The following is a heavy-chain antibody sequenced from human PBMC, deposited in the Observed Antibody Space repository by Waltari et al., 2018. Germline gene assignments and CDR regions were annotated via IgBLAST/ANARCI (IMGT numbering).Heavy chain of an antibody. J-gene: IGHJ4*02. Sequence: QVHLVQSGAEGTKPGASVKVSCKVSGNTLTELSMHWVRQAPGKGLEWMGGFDPEDGETIYAQAFQGRVTVTDDTSTDTAYMEVSSLRSEDTAVYYCATSPIALFGTLYWGQGTLVTVSS. CDR1: GNTLTELS. V-gene: IGHV1-24*01. CDR2: FDPEDGET. CDR3: ATSPIALFGTLY. D-gene: IGHD6-13*01.